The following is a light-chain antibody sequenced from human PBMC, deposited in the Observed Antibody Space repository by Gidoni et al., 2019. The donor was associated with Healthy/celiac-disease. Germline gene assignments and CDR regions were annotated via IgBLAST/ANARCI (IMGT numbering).Light chain of an antibody. CDR3: QQRSSLPWT. V-gene: IGKV3-11*01. Sequence: DIVLTQSPATLSLSPGERATLACRASQSVSSYLTWYQQKPGQAPRLLIDDASNRATGIPARFSGSGSGTDFTLTISSLEPEDFAVYYCQQRSSLPWTFGQGTKVEIK. CDR1: QSVSSY. CDR2: DAS. J-gene: IGKJ1*01.